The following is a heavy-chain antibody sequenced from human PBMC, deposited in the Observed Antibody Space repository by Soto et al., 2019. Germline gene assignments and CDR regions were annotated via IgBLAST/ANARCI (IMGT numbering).Heavy chain of an antibody. CDR2: ISSSSSTI. V-gene: IGHV3-48*02. Sequence: GRPLRLSCAASEFNISSYSMNRVLQAPGKGLEWVSYISSSSSTIYYADSVKGRFTISRDNAKNSLYLQMNSLRDEDTAVYYCARDPRDYDFYGMDVWGQGTTVTVSS. J-gene: IGHJ6*02. D-gene: IGHD3-3*01. CDR1: EFNISSYS. CDR3: ARDPRDYDFYGMDV.